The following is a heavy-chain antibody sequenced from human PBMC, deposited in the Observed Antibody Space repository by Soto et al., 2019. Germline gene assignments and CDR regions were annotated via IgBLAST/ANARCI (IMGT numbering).Heavy chain of an antibody. D-gene: IGHD2-15*01. CDR1: GGSISTDIFY. V-gene: IGHV4-31*03. Sequence: SETLSLTCTVSGGSISTDIFYWSWIRQHPGKGLEWIGYMYHRGSTYYSPSLKSRVSISKDTSKNQFSLMLSSVTAADTAVYYCARYCSGGSCLMSYFDYWGQGALVTVSS. J-gene: IGHJ4*02. CDR3: ARYCSGGSCLMSYFDY. CDR2: MYHRGST.